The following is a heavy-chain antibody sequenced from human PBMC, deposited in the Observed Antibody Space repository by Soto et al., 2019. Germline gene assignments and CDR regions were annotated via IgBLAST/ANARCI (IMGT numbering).Heavy chain of an antibody. V-gene: IGHV3-30*18. J-gene: IGHJ6*02. CDR2: ISYDGSNK. Sequence: GGSLRLSCAASGFTFSSYGMHWVRQAPGKGLEWVAVISYDGSNKYYADSVKGRFTISRDNSKNTLYLQMNSLRAEDTAVYYCAKDRGPYGEYGMDVWGQGTTVTVSS. D-gene: IGHD3-10*01. CDR3: AKDRGPYGEYGMDV. CDR1: GFTFSSYG.